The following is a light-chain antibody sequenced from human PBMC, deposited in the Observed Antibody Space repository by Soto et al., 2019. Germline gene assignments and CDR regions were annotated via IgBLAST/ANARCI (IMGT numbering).Light chain of an antibody. CDR2: AAS. J-gene: IGKJ4*01. CDR3: QQYYSYSLT. V-gene: IGKV1-8*01. CDR1: QGISSY. Sequence: AIRMTQSPSSFSASTGDRVTITCRASQGISSYLAWYQHKPGKAPKLLIYAASTLQSGVPSSFSGSGSGTDFTLTISCLQSEDFATYYCQQYYSYSLTFGGGTKVDIK.